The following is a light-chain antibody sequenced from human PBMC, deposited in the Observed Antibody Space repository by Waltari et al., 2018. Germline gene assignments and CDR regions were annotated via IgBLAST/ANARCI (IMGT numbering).Light chain of an antibody. Sequence: QSALTQPASVSGSPGQSITISCTGTSSDVGGYNFVSWFQQHPGKAPKLMIYDVTNRPSGFSNRFSGSKSGNTASLTISGLQAEDEADYYCSSYTRSSTQVFGGGSKLTVL. J-gene: IGLJ3*02. CDR1: SSDVGGYNF. CDR2: DVT. CDR3: SSYTRSSTQV. V-gene: IGLV2-14*03.